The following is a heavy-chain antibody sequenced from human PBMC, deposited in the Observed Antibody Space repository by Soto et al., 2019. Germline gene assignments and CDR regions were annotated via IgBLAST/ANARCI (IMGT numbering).Heavy chain of an antibody. D-gene: IGHD3-10*01. CDR2: ISSSSSTI. CDR1: GFTFSSYS. CDR3: AKMGLVRGVIIYSRFDY. Sequence: GGSLRLSCAASGFTFSSYSMNWVRQAPGKGLEWVSYISSSSSTIYYADSVKGRFTISRDNAKNSLYLQMNSLRAEDTAVYYCAKMGLVRGVIIYSRFDYWGQGTLVTVSS. V-gene: IGHV3-48*01. J-gene: IGHJ4*02.